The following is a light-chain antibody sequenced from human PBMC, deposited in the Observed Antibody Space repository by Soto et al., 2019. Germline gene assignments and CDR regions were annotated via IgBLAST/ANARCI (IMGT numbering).Light chain of an antibody. V-gene: IGKV3-11*01. J-gene: IGKJ3*01. CDR3: QHRNRWPPIFT. Sequence: EIVLTQSPATLSFSPGDTATLSCRASQSVGSYLAWFQQKPGQAPRLLIYDISNRATGIPARFSGSGSGTDFTLTISSLETEDFAVYYCQHRNRWPPIFTFGPGTKLDI. CDR2: DIS. CDR1: QSVGSY.